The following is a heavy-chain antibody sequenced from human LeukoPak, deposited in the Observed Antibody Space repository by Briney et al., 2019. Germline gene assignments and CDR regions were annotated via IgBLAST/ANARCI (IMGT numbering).Heavy chain of an antibody. Sequence: GESLRLSCAASGFTFSSYWMHWVRQVPGKGLVWVSRINSDGSSTSYADSARGRFTISRDNAKNTLYLQMNSLRAEDTGVYYCVDPFGDAFDIWGQGTMVTVSS. D-gene: IGHD3-3*01. CDR2: INSDGSST. CDR1: GFTFSSYW. J-gene: IGHJ3*02. V-gene: IGHV3-74*01. CDR3: VDPFGDAFDI.